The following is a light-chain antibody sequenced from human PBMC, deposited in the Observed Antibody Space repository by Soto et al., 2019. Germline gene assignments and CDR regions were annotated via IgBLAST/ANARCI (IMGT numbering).Light chain of an antibody. V-gene: IGKV3-20*01. Sequence: LSPGEIATLSCRASQSVSSTYLAWYQQKPGQAPRLLIYRTSTRATGIPDRFSGSGSGTDFTLTISRLEPEDFAVYYCQQFGSSVTFGQGTRLEI. CDR3: QQFGSSVT. J-gene: IGKJ5*01. CDR1: QSVSSTY. CDR2: RTS.